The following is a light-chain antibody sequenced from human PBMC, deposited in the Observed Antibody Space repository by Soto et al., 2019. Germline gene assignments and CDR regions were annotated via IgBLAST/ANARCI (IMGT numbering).Light chain of an antibody. Sequence: DIQITQSPSSLSASVGDRVTITCRASQSISSYLNRYQQKPGKAPKLLIYAASSLQSGVPSRFSGSGSGTDFTLIISSLQPEDCATCYCQQSYSTLAAFGQGTKVDIK. CDR2: AAS. J-gene: IGKJ1*01. V-gene: IGKV1-39*01. CDR3: QQSYSTLAA. CDR1: QSISSY.